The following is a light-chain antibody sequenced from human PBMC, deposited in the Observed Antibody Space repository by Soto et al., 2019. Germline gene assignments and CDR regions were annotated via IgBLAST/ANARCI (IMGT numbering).Light chain of an antibody. CDR1: QSIGSW. CDR2: QAS. Sequence: DIPMTQSPSTLSASVGDRVTITCRASQSIGSWLAWYQQKPGKAPRLLIYQASNLETGVPSRFSGSGSGTEFTLAISSLQPDDFATYYCQQYNNYLTFGPGTKVEIK. J-gene: IGKJ1*01. CDR3: QQYNNYLT. V-gene: IGKV1-5*03.